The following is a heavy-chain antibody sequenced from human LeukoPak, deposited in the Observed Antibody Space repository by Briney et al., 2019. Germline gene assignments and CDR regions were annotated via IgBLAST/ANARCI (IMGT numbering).Heavy chain of an antibody. V-gene: IGHV3-30*02. J-gene: IGHJ3*02. Sequence: GGSLRLSCAASGFTFSNYGMHWVRQAPGKGLDWVAFIRYDGSNRYYADSVKGRFTISRDNAKNSLYLQMNSLRAEDTAVYYCARGDGGAITMVRGVMGAFDIWGQGTMVTVSS. D-gene: IGHD3-10*01. CDR2: IRYDGSNR. CDR1: GFTFSNYG. CDR3: ARGDGGAITMVRGVMGAFDI.